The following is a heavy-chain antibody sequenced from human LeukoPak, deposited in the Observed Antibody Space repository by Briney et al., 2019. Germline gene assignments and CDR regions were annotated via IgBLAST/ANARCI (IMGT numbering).Heavy chain of an antibody. CDR2: ISWNSGSI. J-gene: IGHJ6*02. Sequence: GRSLRLSCAASGFTFDDYAMHWVRQAPGKGLEWVSGISWNSGSIGYADSVKGRFTISRDNAKNSLYLQMNSLRAEDTALCYCAKALYYDFWSGYPMTTYYYGMDVWGQGTTVTVSS. CDR1: GFTFDDYA. V-gene: IGHV3-9*01. D-gene: IGHD3-3*01. CDR3: AKALYYDFWSGYPMTTYYYGMDV.